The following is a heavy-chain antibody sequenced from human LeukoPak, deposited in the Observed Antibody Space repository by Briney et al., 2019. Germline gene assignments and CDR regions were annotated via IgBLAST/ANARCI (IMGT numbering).Heavy chain of an antibody. V-gene: IGHV3-23*01. CDR2: ITGSGDGT. CDR1: GFTFSIYA. D-gene: IGHD3-22*01. CDR3: TEREGSGYIGVY. J-gene: IGHJ4*02. Sequence: QPGGSLGLSCAASGFTFSIYAMIWVRQAPGKGLEWVSGITGSGDGTYYADTVKGRFTISRDNSKNTLYLQMNSLRAEDTAVYYCTEREGSGYIGVYWGQGTLVTVSS.